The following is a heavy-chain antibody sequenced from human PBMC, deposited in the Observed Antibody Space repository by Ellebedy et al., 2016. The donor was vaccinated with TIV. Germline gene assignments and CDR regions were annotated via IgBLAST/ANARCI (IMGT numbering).Heavy chain of an antibody. CDR1: GFSVADSN. Sequence: GESLKISCAASGFSVADSNMTWVRQAPGKGLEWVSTLYRGGDTYYADSVKDRFTISRDNSKSTLYLQMRSLRTEDTAVYYCARVNRDVLYNIGGAFDIWGHGTMVTVS. J-gene: IGHJ3*02. V-gene: IGHV3-53*05. D-gene: IGHD5-24*01. CDR3: ARVNRDVLYNIGGAFDI. CDR2: LYRGGDT.